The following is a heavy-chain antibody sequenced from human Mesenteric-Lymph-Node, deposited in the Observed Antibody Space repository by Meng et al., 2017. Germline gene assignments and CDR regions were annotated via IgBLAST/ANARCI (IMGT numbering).Heavy chain of an antibody. V-gene: IGHV4-30-4*08. Sequence: QVQLQGAGPGLVKPSQTLSLTCTVSGGSISSGGYYWSWIRQPPGKGLEWIGYIYYSGRTYYNPSLESRVTMSVDTSKNQFSLNLNSVTAADTAVYYCARVNGDCFSTICYKGWFDPWGQGTLVTVSS. CDR1: GGSISSGGYY. CDR2: IYYSGRT. D-gene: IGHD2-2*02. J-gene: IGHJ5*02. CDR3: ARVNGDCFSTICYKGWFDP.